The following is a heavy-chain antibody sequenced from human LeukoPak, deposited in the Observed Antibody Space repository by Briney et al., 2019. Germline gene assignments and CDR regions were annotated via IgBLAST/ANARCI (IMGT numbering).Heavy chain of an antibody. J-gene: IGHJ4*02. D-gene: IGHD5-18*01. V-gene: IGHV3-30*18. CDR1: GFTFSSYG. CDR2: ISYDGSNK. Sequence: GSLRLSCAASGFTFSSYGMHWVRQAPGKGLEWVAVISYDGSNKYYADSVKGRFTISRDNSKNTLYLQMNSLRAEDTAVYYCAKDSRGYSYGTFDYWGQGTLVTVSS. CDR3: AKDSRGYSYGTFDY.